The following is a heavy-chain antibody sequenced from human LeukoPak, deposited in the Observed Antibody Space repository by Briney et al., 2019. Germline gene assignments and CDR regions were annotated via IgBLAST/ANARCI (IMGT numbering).Heavy chain of an antibody. V-gene: IGHV3-30*18. CDR1: GFTFSSYG. J-gene: IGHJ4*02. CDR3: AKDKLGATTGGYYFDY. CDR2: ISYDGSNK. Sequence: GGSLRLSCAASGFTFSSYGMHWVRQAPGKGLEWVAVISYDGSNKYYADSVKGRFTISRDNSKNTLYLQMNSLRAEDTAVYYCAKDKLGATTGGYYFDYWGQGTLVTVSS. D-gene: IGHD1-26*01.